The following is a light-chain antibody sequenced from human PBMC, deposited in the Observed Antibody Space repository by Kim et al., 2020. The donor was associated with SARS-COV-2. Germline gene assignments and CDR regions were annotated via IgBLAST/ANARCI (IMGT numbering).Light chain of an antibody. J-gene: IGLJ2*01. CDR1: SSNIGAGYD. CDR3: QSYDRSLSGVV. Sequence: QPVLTQPPSVSGAPGQRVTISCTGSSSNIGAGYDVHWYQQVPGTAPKLLIYGNSNRPSGVPDRFSGSKSGTSASLAITGLQAEDEADYYCQSYDRSLSGVVFGGGTQLTVL. CDR2: GNS. V-gene: IGLV1-40*01.